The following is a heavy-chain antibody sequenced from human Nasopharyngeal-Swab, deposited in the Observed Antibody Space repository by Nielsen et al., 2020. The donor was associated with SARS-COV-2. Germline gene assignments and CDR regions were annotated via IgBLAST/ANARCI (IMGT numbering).Heavy chain of an antibody. J-gene: IGHJ6*02. CDR1: RFTFSRYW. CDR2: INGDGTRI. CDR3: ARDSAAAGTTNYYYYYGMDV. V-gene: IGHV3-74*01. D-gene: IGHD6-13*01. Sequence: GESLKISCTASRFTFSRYWIHWVRQVPGKGPVWVSRINGDGTRINYADSVKGRFTISRDNAKNTVFLQMNSLRAEDTAVYYCARDSAAAGTTNYYYYYGMDVWGQGTTVTVSS.